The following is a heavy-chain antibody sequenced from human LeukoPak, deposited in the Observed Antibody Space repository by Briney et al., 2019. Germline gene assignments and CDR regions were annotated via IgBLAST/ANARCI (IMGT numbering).Heavy chain of an antibody. Sequence: GGSLRLSCAASGFTFSSYAMSWVRQAPGKGLEWVSAISGSGGSTYYADSVKGRFTTSRDNSKNTLYLQMNSLRAEDTAVYYCAKGNWKATLLPFFDYWGQGTLVTVSS. J-gene: IGHJ4*02. V-gene: IGHV3-23*01. D-gene: IGHD1-20*01. CDR2: ISGSGGST. CDR3: AKGNWKATLLPFFDY. CDR1: GFTFSSYA.